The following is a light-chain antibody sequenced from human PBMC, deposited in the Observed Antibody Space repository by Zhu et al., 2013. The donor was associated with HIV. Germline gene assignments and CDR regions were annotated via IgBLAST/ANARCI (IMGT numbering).Light chain of an antibody. CDR2: AAS. CDR1: QNINNW. Sequence: DIQMTQSPSSVSASVGDRVTITCRANQNINNWLAWYQQKPGKAPKLLVYAASNLQSGVPSRFTGSGSGTDFTLTISSLQPDDFATYYCHQYNSYSSWTFGQGTKVEIK. V-gene: IGKV1D-16*01. CDR3: HQYNSYSSWT. J-gene: IGKJ1*01.